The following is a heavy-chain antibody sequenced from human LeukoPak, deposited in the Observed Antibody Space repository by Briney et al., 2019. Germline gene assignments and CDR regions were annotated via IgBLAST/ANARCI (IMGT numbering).Heavy chain of an antibody. V-gene: IGHV3-30-3*01. Sequence: PGGPLRLSCAASGLTFSSYAMHWVRQAPGKGLEWVAVISYDGSNKYYADSVKGRFTISRDNSKNTLYLQMNSLRAEDTAVYYCARERYYGSGSYLDYWGQGTLVTVSS. J-gene: IGHJ4*02. CDR1: GLTFSSYA. D-gene: IGHD3-10*01. CDR2: ISYDGSNK. CDR3: ARERYYGSGSYLDY.